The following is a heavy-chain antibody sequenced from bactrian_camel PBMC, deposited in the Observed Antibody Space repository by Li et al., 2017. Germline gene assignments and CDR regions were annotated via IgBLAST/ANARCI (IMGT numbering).Heavy chain of an antibody. J-gene: IGHJ4*01. Sequence: HVQLVESGGGSVHTGRSLTLSCATSRYSFNTYNMAWFRQAPGKEREGVAAIDTNGGTTYTESVKGRFTISHDNAKNTLYLQLTSLKTEDTAMYYCASREGSSWFPLAYWGQGTQVTVS. D-gene: IGHD6*01. CDR1: RYSFNTYN. CDR2: IDTNGGTT. CDR3: ASREGSSWFPLAY. V-gene: IGHV3S1*01.